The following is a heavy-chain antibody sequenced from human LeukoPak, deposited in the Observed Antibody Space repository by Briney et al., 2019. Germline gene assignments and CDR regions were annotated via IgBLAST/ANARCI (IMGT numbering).Heavy chain of an antibody. V-gene: IGHV4-59*01. CDR3: ARGIYCSSTSCYYYFDY. CDR2: IYYSGST. J-gene: IGHJ4*02. D-gene: IGHD2-2*01. Sequence: NPSETLSLTCTVSGGSISSYYWSWIRQPPGKGLEWIGYIYYSGSTIYNPSLKSRVTISVDTSKNQFSLRLSSVTAADTAVYYCARGIYCSSTSCYYYFDYWGQGTLVTVSS. CDR1: GGSISSYY.